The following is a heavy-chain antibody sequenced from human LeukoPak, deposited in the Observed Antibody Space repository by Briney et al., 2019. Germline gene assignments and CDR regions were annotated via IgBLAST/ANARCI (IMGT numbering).Heavy chain of an antibody. V-gene: IGHV1-3*03. CDR2: INTGNGNT. D-gene: IGHD3-22*01. CDR3: ARADNYYDSSGYSVDP. J-gene: IGHJ5*02. Sequence: ASVKVSCKASGYTFTSYTMHWVRQAPGQRLEWMGWINTGNGNTKYSQEFQGRVTITRDTSASTAYMELSSLRSEDTAVFYCARADNYYDSSGYSVDPWGQGTLVTVSS. CDR1: GYTFTSYT.